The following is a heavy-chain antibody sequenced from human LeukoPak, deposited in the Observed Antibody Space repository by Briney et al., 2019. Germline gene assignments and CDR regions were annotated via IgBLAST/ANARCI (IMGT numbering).Heavy chain of an antibody. D-gene: IGHD2-15*01. J-gene: IGHJ4*02. V-gene: IGHV4-34*01. CDR2: INHSGST. CDR1: GGSFSGYY. Sequence: SETLSLTCAVYGGSFSGYYWSWIRQPPGKGLEWIGEINHSGSTNYNPSLKSRVTISVDTSKNQFSLRLSSVTAADTAVYYCVRDAGVAISATPNYFPYWGQGTLVAVSS. CDR3: VRDAGVAISATPNYFPY.